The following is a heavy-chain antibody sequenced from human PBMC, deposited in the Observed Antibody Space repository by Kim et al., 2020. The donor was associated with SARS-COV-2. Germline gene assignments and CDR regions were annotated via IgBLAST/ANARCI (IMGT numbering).Heavy chain of an antibody. Sequence: SETLSLTCTVSGGSISSSSYYWGWIRQPPGKGLEWIGSIYYSGSTYYNPSLKSRVTISVDTSKNQFSLKLSSVTAADTAVYYCARGVPRAPDYYGMDVWGQGTTVTVSS. CDR3: ARGVPRAPDYYGMDV. J-gene: IGHJ6*02. CDR2: IYYSGST. V-gene: IGHV4-39*01. CDR1: GGSISSSSYY.